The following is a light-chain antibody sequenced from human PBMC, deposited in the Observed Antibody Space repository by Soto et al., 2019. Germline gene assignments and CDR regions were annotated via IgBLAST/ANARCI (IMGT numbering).Light chain of an antibody. V-gene: IGLV2-18*02. Sequence: QSVLTQPPSLSGSPGQSVTISCTGTNSDVGSYNRVSWYQQPPGPAPKLMIYEVSNRPSGVPDRFSGSKSGNTASLTISGLQAEDEADYYCSSYTSSSTYVFGTGTKVTVL. J-gene: IGLJ1*01. CDR2: EVS. CDR1: NSDVGSYNR. CDR3: SSYTSSSTYV.